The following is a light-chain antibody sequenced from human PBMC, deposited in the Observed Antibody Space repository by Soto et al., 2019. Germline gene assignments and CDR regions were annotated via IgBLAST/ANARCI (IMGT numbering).Light chain of an antibody. J-gene: IGLJ3*02. CDR3: CSYTSSSTNWV. Sequence: QSVLTQPASVSGSPGQSITISCTGTSSDVGSYNLVSWYQHHPGKAPKLVIYEASERPSGVSNRFSGSRSGNTASLTISGLQAEDEADYYCCSYTSSSTNWVFGGGTKLTVL. V-gene: IGLV2-23*01. CDR1: SSDVGSYNL. CDR2: EAS.